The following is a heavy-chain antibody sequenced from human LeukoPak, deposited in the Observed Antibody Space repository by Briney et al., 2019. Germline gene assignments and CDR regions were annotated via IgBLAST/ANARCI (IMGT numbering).Heavy chain of an antibody. CDR2: ISYDGSNK. J-gene: IGHJ1*01. D-gene: IGHD2-2*02. CDR1: GFTFSSYA. CDR3: ARDRAYCSSTSCYNFQH. Sequence: GGSLRLSCAASGFTFSSYAMHWVRQAPGKGLEWVAVISYDGSNKYYADSVKGRFTISRDNSKNTLYLQMNSLRAEDTAVYYCARDRAYCSSTSCYNFQHWGQGTLVTVSS. V-gene: IGHV3-30-3*01.